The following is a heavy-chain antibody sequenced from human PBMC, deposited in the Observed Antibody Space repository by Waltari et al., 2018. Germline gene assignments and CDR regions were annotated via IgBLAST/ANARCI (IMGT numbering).Heavy chain of an antibody. Sequence: QVQLVESGGGVVQLGGSLRLSCAASGFTFSTYGMHWVRQAPGKGLDWVSFIQYDGSNKYYGDSVKGRFTISRDNSKNTLYLQMSSLRAEDTAVYYCAKSVVKEGFTSPPGDYWGQGTLVTVSS. CDR1: GFTFSTYG. CDR3: AKSVVKEGFTSPPGDY. V-gene: IGHV3-30*02. D-gene: IGHD2-2*01. J-gene: IGHJ4*02. CDR2: IQYDGSNK.